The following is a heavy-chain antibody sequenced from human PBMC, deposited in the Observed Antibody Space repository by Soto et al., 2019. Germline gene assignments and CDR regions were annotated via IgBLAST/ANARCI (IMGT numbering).Heavy chain of an antibody. CDR3: ARTPAAPTEVYGMDV. CDR1: GYTFTGYY. V-gene: IGHV1-2*04. D-gene: IGHD2-2*01. Sequence: ASVKVSCKASGYTFTGYYMHWVRQAPGQGLEWMGWINPNSGGTNYALKFQGWVTMTRDTSISTAYMELSRLRSDDTAVYYCARTPAAPTEVYGMDVWGQGTTVTVSS. CDR2: INPNSGGT. J-gene: IGHJ6*02.